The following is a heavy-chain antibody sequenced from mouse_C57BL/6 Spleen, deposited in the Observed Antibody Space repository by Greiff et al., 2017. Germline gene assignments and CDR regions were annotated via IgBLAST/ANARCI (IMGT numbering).Heavy chain of an antibody. CDR1: GFNIKDDY. CDR3: TTLRLRRDFDY. V-gene: IGHV14-4*01. D-gene: IGHD1-2*01. J-gene: IGHJ2*01. Sequence: VQLQQSGAELVRPGASVKLSCTASGFNIKDDYMHWVKQRPEQGLEWIGWIDPENGDTEYASKFQGKATITADTSSNTAYLQLSSLTSEDTAVYYCTTLRLRRDFDYWGQGTTLTVSS. CDR2: IDPENGDT.